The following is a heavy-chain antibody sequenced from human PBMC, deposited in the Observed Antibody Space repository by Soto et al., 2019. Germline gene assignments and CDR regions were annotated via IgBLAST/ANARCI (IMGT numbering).Heavy chain of an antibody. Sequence: ASVKVSCRASGYTFTSYYMHWVRKAPGQGLERIGIINPSGGSTSYAQKFQGRVTMTRDTSTSTVYMELSRLRSEDTVVYYCARDQIAATTGELEYWGQGTLVTVSS. CDR3: ARDQIAATTGELEY. CDR1: GYTFTSYY. CDR2: INPSGGST. V-gene: IGHV1-46*01. J-gene: IGHJ4*02. D-gene: IGHD5-12*01.